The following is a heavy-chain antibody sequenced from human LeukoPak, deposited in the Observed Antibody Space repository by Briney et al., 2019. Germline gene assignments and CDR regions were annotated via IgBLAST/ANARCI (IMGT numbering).Heavy chain of an antibody. V-gene: IGHV4-39*01. CDR2: IYYSGST. CDR3: ARQNAMIRFGGVIASYYFDY. CDR1: GGSIISSSYN. D-gene: IGHD3-16*02. Sequence: PSETLSLTCTVSGGSIISSSYNWGWSRQPPGKGLEWSGSIYYSGSTYYNPSLKGRVTISVDTSKNQFSLMLSSVTAADRAVYYCARQNAMIRFGGVIASYYFDYWGQGTLVTVSS. J-gene: IGHJ4*02.